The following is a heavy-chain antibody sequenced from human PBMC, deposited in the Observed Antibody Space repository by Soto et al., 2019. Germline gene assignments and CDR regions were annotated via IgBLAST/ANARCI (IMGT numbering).Heavy chain of an antibody. Sequence: PGEPQKISCKGSGYSFTSYWISWVRQIPGKGLEWMGRIDPSDSYTNYSPSFQGHVTISADKSISTAYLQWSSLKASDTAMYYCARHDSSGSYHYYGMDVWGQGTTVTVSS. V-gene: IGHV5-10-1*01. CDR3: ARHDSSGSYHYYGMDV. D-gene: IGHD6-19*01. CDR2: IDPSDSYT. J-gene: IGHJ6*02. CDR1: GYSFTSYW.